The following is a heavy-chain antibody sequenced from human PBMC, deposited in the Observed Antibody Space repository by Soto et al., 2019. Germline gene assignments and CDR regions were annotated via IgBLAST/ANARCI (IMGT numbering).Heavy chain of an antibody. D-gene: IGHD6-13*01. V-gene: IGHV4-31*03. Sequence: VQLQESGPGLVKPSQTLSLTCTVSGGSIRCGGYFWSWVRQQRGKGLEWIGHIYYRGGTSYNPSLESRVAMSVDTSKNEFTLKVNSVTAADTAIYYCARFAKEENPKLESWYAFDFWGRGTLVTVSS. CDR1: GGSIRCGGYF. CDR2: IYYRGGT. J-gene: IGHJ4*02. CDR3: ARFAKEENPKLESWYAFDF.